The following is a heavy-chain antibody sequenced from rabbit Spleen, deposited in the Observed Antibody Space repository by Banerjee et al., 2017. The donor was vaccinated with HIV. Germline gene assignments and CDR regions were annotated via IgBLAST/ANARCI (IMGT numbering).Heavy chain of an antibody. CDR2: INIVTGKS. V-gene: IGHV1S47*01. CDR1: GVSLNDKD. Sequence: QEHLVESGGGLVQPGGSLELSCKASGVSLNDKDVMCWVRQAPGKGLEWIACINIVTGKSVYASWAKGRFTININTNQNTVTLQMTSLTDADTATCFCARGGADVGYAYKLWGPGTLVTVS. D-gene: IGHD6-1*01. CDR3: ARGGADVGYAYKL. J-gene: IGHJ4*01.